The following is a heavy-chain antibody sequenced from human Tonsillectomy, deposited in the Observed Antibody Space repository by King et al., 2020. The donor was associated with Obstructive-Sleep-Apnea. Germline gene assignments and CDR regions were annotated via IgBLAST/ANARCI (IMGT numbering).Heavy chain of an antibody. V-gene: IGHV3-30*04. CDR1: GFTFSSYA. Sequence: VQLVESGGGVVQPGRSLRLSCAASGFTFSSYAMHWVRQAPGKGLEWVAVISYDGSNKYYADSVKGRFTISRDNSKNTLYLQMNSLRAEDTAVYYCAREGVGATFDYWGQGTLVTVSS. D-gene: IGHD1-26*01. CDR3: AREGVGATFDY. CDR2: ISYDGSNK. J-gene: IGHJ4*02.